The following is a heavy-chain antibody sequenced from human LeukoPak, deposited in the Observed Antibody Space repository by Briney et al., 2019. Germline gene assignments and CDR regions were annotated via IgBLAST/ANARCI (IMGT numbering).Heavy chain of an antibody. Sequence: GASVKVSCKASGGTFSSYAIAWVRQAPGQGLEWMGRITVLSGTTNYAQKFQDRVAITTDEPTSTAYMEVSGRTSEDTAVYYCATELRGYSFGYDSWGQGTLVTVSS. CDR2: ITVLSGTT. CDR3: ATELRGYSFGYDS. CDR1: GGTFSSYA. D-gene: IGHD5-18*01. J-gene: IGHJ5*01. V-gene: IGHV1-69*05.